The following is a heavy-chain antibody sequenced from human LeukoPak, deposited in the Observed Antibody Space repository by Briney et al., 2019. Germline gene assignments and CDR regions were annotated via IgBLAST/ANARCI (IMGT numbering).Heavy chain of an antibody. J-gene: IGHJ4*02. Sequence: GESLKISCQASGYSFTSSWIGWARQMPGRGLEWMAIINPGDSDTRYSPSFQGQVTISADKSISTVYLQWGSLKASDTAVYYCARVLNDFWSGSPDYWGQGTLVTVSS. CDR3: ARVLNDFWSGSPDY. V-gene: IGHV5-51*01. CDR1: GYSFTSSW. CDR2: INPGDSDT. D-gene: IGHD3-3*01.